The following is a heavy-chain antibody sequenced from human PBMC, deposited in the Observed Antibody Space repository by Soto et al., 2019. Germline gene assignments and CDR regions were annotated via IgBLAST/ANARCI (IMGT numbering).Heavy chain of an antibody. V-gene: IGHV3-73*01. J-gene: IGHJ6*02. Sequence: EVQLVESGGGLVQPGESLKLSCAASGFTFSGSGIHWVRQASGKGLEWVGHIRTKASNYATEYAASVGGRFTISRDDSKNTAYLQMASLTNEDTAVYYCMETLTPMDVWGQGTTVTVSS. CDR3: METLTPMDV. D-gene: IGHD4-17*01. CDR1: GFTFSGSG. CDR2: IRTKASNYAT.